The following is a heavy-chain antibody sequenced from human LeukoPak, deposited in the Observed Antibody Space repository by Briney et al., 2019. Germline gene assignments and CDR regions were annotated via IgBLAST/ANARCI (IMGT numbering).Heavy chain of an antibody. CDR2: INPKNGDI. J-gene: IGHJ6*03. CDR3: ARNYYGSGSTFDVYYYYMDV. D-gene: IGHD3-10*01. V-gene: IGHV1-2*02. Sequence: ASVKVSCKASGYTFTGHYVHWVRQAPGQGLEWMGWINPKNGDIYYVKKFQGRVSMIRDTSITTAYMELSRLRSDDTAVYYCARNYYGSGSTFDVYYYYMDVWGKGTTVTISS. CDR1: GYTFTGHY.